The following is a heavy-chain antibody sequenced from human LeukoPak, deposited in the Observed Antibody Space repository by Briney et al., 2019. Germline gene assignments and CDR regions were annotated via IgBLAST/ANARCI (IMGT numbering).Heavy chain of an antibody. D-gene: IGHD3-10*01. CDR1: GYTFTGHY. Sequence: GASVKVSCKASGYTFTGHYMHWVRQAPGQGLEWMGWINPNSGGTNYAQKFQGRVTMTRDTSISTAYMELSRLRSDDTAVYYCARDFELLWFGELLGPSMDVWGQGTTVTVSS. CDR3: ARDFELLWFGELLGPSMDV. CDR2: INPNSGGT. V-gene: IGHV1-2*02. J-gene: IGHJ6*02.